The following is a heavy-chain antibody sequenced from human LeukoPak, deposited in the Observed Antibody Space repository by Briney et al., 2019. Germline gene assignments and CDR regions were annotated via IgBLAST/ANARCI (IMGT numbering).Heavy chain of an antibody. J-gene: IGHJ6*03. D-gene: IGHD6-13*01. Sequence: AGTLSLTCAVYGGSFSGYYRSWIRQPPGKGLEWMGEIKHGGSTNYNPSLKSRVTISVDTSKNQFSLKLSSVTAADTAVYYCARRDSLAAAGKPPKYYYYYMDVWGKGTTVTISS. CDR1: GGSFSGYY. CDR3: ARRDSLAAAGKPPKYYYYYMDV. CDR2: IKHGGST. V-gene: IGHV4-34*01.